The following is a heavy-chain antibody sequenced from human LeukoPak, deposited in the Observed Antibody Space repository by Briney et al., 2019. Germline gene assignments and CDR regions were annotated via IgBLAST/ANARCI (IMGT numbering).Heavy chain of an antibody. CDR2: INPNSGGT. J-gene: IGHJ6*03. CDR3: ARDHFRYYYGSGSHLDYYMDV. Sequence: GASVKVSCKASGYTFTGYYMHWVRQAPGQGLERMGWINPNSGGTNYAQKFQGRVTMTRDTSISTAYMELSRLRSDDTAVYYCARDHFRYYYGSGSHLDYYMDVWGKGTTVTVSS. CDR1: GYTFTGYY. D-gene: IGHD3-10*01. V-gene: IGHV1-2*02.